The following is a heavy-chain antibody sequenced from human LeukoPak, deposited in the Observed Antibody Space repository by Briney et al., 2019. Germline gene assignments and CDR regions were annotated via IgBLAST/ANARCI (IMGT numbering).Heavy chain of an antibody. CDR3: AKDLGYDYVWGEGNFYDY. J-gene: IGHJ4*02. CDR1: GFTFSSYG. D-gene: IGHD3-16*01. CDR2: ISGSGGNT. Sequence: GGSLRLSCAASGFTFSSYGMSWVRQAPGKGLEWVSVISGSGGNTDYADSVKGRFTISRDNSKNTLYLQMNSLRAEDTAVYYCAKDLGYDYVWGEGNFYDYWGQGTLVTVSS. V-gene: IGHV3-23*01.